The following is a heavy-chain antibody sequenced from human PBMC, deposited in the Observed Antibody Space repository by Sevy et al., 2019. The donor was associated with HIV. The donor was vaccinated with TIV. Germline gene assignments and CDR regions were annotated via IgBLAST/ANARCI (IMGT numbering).Heavy chain of an antibody. CDR2: INPNSGGT. D-gene: IGHD1-7*01. V-gene: IGHV1-2*02. CDR3: ARESQLQGHMLELREYYFDY. J-gene: IGHJ4*02. CDR1: GYTFTGYY. Sequence: ASVKVSCKASGYTFTGYYMHWVRRAPGQGLEWMGWINPNSGGTNYAQKFQGRVTMTRDTSISTAYMELSRLRSDDTAVYYCARESQLQGHMLELREYYFDYWGQGTLVTVSS.